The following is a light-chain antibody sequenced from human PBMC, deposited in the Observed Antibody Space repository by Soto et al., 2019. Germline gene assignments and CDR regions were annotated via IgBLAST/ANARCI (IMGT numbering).Light chain of an antibody. CDR2: DAS. Sequence: EIVLTQSLGTLSLSPGERATLSCRASQSTTYLAWYQQKPGQAPRLLIYDASTRATAIPARFSGSGSGTEFTLTISSLQSEDFATYYCQQYNNWLTWTFGQGTKVDIK. J-gene: IGKJ1*01. CDR3: QQYNNWLTWT. V-gene: IGKV3-15*01. CDR1: QSTTY.